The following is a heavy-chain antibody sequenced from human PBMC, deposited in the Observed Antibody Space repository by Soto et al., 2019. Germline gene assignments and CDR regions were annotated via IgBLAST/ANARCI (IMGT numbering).Heavy chain of an antibody. D-gene: IGHD1-1*01. V-gene: IGHV4-34*01. CDR3: ARTTRYGKLDY. CDR2: TNHSGST. J-gene: IGHJ4*02. CDR1: GGSFSGYY. Sequence: PSETLSLTCAVYGGSFSGYYWSWIRQPPGKGLEWIGETNHSGSTNYNPSLKSRVTISVDTSKNQFSLKLSSVTAADTAVYYCARTTRYGKLDYWGQGTLVTVSS.